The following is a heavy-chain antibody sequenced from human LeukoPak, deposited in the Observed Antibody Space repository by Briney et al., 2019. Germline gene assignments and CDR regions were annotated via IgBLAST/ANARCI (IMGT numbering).Heavy chain of an antibody. V-gene: IGHV3-30*02. CDR1: EFTFSNSG. CDR2: LRYDGGSK. J-gene: IGHJ3*02. Sequence: GGSLRLSCAASEFTFSNSGMHWLRQAPGKGLEWVAFLRYDGGSKFYTDSVKGRFTISRDNSKNTLYLQMNDVRVEDAAVYYCAKDSVYGGWGNAFDIWGQGTMVTVSS. CDR3: AKDSVYGGWGNAFDI. D-gene: IGHD3-16*01.